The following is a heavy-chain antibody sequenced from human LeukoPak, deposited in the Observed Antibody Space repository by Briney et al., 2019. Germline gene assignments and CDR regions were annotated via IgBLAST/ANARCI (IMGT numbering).Heavy chain of an antibody. Sequence: ASVKVSCKASGYTFSSYDINWVRQAAGQGLEWMGWMNTNSGDTGYAQKFQGRVTMTRDTSTSTVYMELSSLRSEDAAVYYCARAASKLNLGDYFDYWGQGTLVTVSS. J-gene: IGHJ4*02. V-gene: IGHV1-8*02. CDR3: ARAASKLNLGDYFDY. CDR1: GYTFSSYD. CDR2: MNTNSGDT. D-gene: IGHD3-16*01.